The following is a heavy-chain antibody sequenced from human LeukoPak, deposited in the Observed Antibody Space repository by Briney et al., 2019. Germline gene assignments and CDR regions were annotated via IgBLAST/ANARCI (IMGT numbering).Heavy chain of an antibody. CDR3: ARDESRWDY. Sequence: PGGSLRPSCAASGFTFSNYWMTWVRQAPGKGLEWVANINQDGSEKYYVDSVKGRFTISRDNAKNSLYLQMNSLRAEDTAVYYCARDESRWDYWGQGTLVTVSS. V-gene: IGHV3-7*05. CDR2: INQDGSEK. CDR1: GFTFSNYW. J-gene: IGHJ4*02.